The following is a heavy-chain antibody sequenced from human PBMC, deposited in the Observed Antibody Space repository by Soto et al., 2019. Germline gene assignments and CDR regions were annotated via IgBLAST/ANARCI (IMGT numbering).Heavy chain of an antibody. CDR2: ISYDGSNK. CDR1: GFTFSSYA. D-gene: IGHD3-16*01. CDR3: AREGTYAFWFDP. Sequence: PGGSLRLSCAASGFTFSSYAMHWVRQAPGKGLEWVAVISYDGSNKYYADSVKGRFTISRDNSKNTLYLQMNSLRAEDTAVYYCAREGTYAFWFDPWGQGTLVTVSS. V-gene: IGHV3-30-3*01. J-gene: IGHJ5*02.